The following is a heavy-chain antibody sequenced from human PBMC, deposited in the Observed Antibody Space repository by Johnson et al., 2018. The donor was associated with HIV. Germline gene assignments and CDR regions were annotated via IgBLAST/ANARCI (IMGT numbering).Heavy chain of an antibody. CDR2: ISYDGGNR. Sequence: QVQLVESGGGVVQPGRSLRLFCAVSGFNFNTYTMHWVRQAPGRGLEWVAVISYDGGNRYYADSVKGRFTISRDSSNNTLYLQMNSLRPDDTAVYYCARGRKDIAVVDGLDTDAFDTWGQGTVVTVSS. D-gene: IGHD2-2*01. J-gene: IGHJ3*02. V-gene: IGHV3-30*01. CDR1: GFNFNTYT. CDR3: ARGRKDIAVVDGLDTDAFDT.